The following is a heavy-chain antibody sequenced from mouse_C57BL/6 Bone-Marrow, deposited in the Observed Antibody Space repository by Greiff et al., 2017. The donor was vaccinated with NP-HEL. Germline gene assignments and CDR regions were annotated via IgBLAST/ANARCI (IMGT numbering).Heavy chain of an antibody. V-gene: IGHV6-3*01. J-gene: IGHJ4*01. D-gene: IGHD2-1*01. Sequence: EVQRVESGGGLVQPGGSMKLSCVASGFTFSNYWMNWVRQSPEKGLEWVAQIRLKSDNYATHYAESVKGRFTISRDDSKSSVYLQMNNLRAEDTGIYYCTEGGNQYYYAMDYWGQGTSVTVSS. CDR2: IRLKSDNYAT. CDR1: GFTFSNYW. CDR3: TEGGNQYYYAMDY.